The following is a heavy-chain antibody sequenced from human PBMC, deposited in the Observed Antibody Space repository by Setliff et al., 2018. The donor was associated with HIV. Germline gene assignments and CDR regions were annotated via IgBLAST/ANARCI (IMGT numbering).Heavy chain of an antibody. D-gene: IGHD3-16*01. J-gene: IGHJ6*03. CDR1: SGSVSGYY. V-gene: IGHV4-59*08. CDR3: SRGSYYMDV. Sequence: SETLSLTCSVSSGSVSGYYWGWIRQPPGKKLEWIGYIHSSGSTIYSASLKSRVSISVDTSKNQVSLRLSSVAAADTAVYHCSRGSYYMDVWGKGTTVTVSS. CDR2: IHSSGST.